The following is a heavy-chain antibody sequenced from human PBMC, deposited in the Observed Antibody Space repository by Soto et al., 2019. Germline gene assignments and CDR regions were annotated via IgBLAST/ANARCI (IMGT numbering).Heavy chain of an antibody. V-gene: IGHV1-18*01. CDR1: RYTFTSYG. D-gene: IGHD3-3*01. Sequence: KVSCKSSRYTFTSYGISCARQAPGQGLEWMGWISAYNGNTNYAQKLQGRVTMTTDTSTSTAYMELRSLRSDDTAVYYCASGLEWLFSFDYWGQGTLVTVSS. CDR2: ISAYNGNT. J-gene: IGHJ4*02. CDR3: ASGLEWLFSFDY.